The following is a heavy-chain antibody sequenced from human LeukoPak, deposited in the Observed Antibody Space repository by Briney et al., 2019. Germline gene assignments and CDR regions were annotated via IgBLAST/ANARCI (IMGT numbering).Heavy chain of an antibody. CDR3: ARDNRRGYCSSTSCYYYYYGMDV. Sequence: PGGSLRLSCSASGLTFSSYAMHWVRQAPGKGLEYVSAISSNGGSTYYADSVKGRFTISRDNSKNTLYLQMNSLRAEDTAVYYCARDNRRGYCSSTSCYYYYYGMDVWGQGTTVTVSS. V-gene: IGHV3-64*04. CDR2: ISSNGGST. CDR1: GLTFSSYA. J-gene: IGHJ6*02. D-gene: IGHD2-2*01.